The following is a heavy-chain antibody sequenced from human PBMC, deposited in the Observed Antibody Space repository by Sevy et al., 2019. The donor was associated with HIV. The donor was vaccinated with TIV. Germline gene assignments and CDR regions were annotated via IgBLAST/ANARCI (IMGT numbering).Heavy chain of an antibody. J-gene: IGHJ5*02. D-gene: IGHD4-17*01. V-gene: IGHV4-34*01. CDR3: ARGGSRRLRRGGWFDP. CDR2: INHSGST. Sequence: SETLSLTCAVYGGSFSGYYWSWIRQPPGKGLEWIGEINHSGSTNYNPSLKSRFTISVDTSKNQFSLKLSSVTAADTAVYYCARGGSRRLRRGGWFDPWGQGTLVTVSS. CDR1: GGSFSGYY.